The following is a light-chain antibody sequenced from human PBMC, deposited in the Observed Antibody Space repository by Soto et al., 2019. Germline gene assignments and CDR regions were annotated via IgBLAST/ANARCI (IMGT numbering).Light chain of an antibody. CDR3: SSYTSSSTLDVV. Sequence: QSALTQPASVSGSPGQSITISCTGTSSDVGGYNFVSWYQQHPGKAPKLMIYEVNNRPSGVSNRFSVSKSGNTASLTISGLQAEDEADYYCSSYTSSSTLDVVFGGGAKVTVL. CDR2: EVN. J-gene: IGLJ2*01. CDR1: SSDVGGYNF. V-gene: IGLV2-14*01.